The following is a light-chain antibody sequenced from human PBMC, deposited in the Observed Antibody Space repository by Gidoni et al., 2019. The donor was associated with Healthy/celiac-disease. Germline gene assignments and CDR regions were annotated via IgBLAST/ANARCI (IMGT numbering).Light chain of an antibody. CDR2: YAS. Sequence: EMVLTQSPDFQSVTPKEKVTITCRASQSISSSLHWYQQKPDQSPKLLIKYASQSISGVPSRFSCGGSGAVFTLTINSLDAEAAAAYSCHQSSSSLTFGGGTKVEIK. CDR3: HQSSSSLT. V-gene: IGKV6D-21*02. CDR1: QSISSS. J-gene: IGKJ4*01.